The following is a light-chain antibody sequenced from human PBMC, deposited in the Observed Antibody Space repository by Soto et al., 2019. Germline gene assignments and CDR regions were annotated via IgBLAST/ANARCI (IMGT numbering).Light chain of an antibody. J-gene: IGKJ3*01. V-gene: IGKV4-1*01. CDR1: QSVLYRSNNKNY. Sequence: DIVMTQSPDSLAVSLGERATINCKSSQSVLYRSNNKNYLAWYQQKPGQPPKLLIYWASTRESGVPDRFSGSGSGTDFTLTISSLQAEDVEVYYCQQYYSTPFTFGPGTKVDIK. CDR3: QQYYSTPFT. CDR2: WAS.